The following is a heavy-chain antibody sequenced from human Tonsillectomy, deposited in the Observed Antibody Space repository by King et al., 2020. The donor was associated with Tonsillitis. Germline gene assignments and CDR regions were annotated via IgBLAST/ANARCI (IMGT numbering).Heavy chain of an antibody. D-gene: IGHD3-10*01. J-gene: IGHJ6*02. CDR1: GGSISTYY. Sequence: VQLQESGPGLVKPSETLSLTCIVSGGSISTYYWSWIRQPPGKGLEWIGYNSSSGSTNYNPSLKSRVTISVDTSKNQFSLNLTSVTAADTAVYYCAREGSGGYGMDVWGQGTTVTVSS. CDR2: NSSSGST. V-gene: IGHV4-59*01. CDR3: AREGSGGYGMDV.